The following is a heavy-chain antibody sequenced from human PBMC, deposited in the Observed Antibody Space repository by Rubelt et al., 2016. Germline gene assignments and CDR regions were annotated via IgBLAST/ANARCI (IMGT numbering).Heavy chain of an antibody. J-gene: IGHJ4*02. CDR3: AREGYGDYAAPYYLDY. CDR2: IYYSGST. Sequence: QVQLQESGPGLVKPSGTLSLTCAVSGGSISSNSWWSWVRQPPGQGLEWIGSIYYSGSTYYNPSLKSRVTISVDASKNKLSRKLSCVTAADTAVYYWAREGYGDYAAPYYLDYWGQGTLVTVSS. CDR1: GGSISSNSW. V-gene: IGHV4-4*02. D-gene: IGHD4-17*01.